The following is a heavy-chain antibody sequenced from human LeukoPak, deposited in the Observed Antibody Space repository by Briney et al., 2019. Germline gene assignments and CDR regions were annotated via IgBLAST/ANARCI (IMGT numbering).Heavy chain of an antibody. D-gene: IGHD6-13*01. J-gene: IGHJ3*01. CDR3: ARISSSNWYNERGAFDV. Sequence: RPSETLSLTCTVSSGSFRTYYWSWIRQPPGKGLERIGYIYYSGSTNYNPSLKSRVTISVDTSKNQFSLKLRSVTAADTAVYYCARISSSNWYNERGAFDVWGQGTMVTVSS. V-gene: IGHV4-59*01. CDR2: IYYSGST. CDR1: SGSFRTYY.